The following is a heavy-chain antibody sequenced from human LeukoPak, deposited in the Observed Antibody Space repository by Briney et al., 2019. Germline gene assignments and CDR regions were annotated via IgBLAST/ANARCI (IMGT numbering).Heavy chain of an antibody. J-gene: IGHJ6*03. V-gene: IGHV4-39*01. CDR3: ARHVRPGYYYYYMDV. Sequence: SETLSLTCTVSGGPISSSSYYWGWIRQPPGKGLEWIGSIYYSGSTYYNPSLKSRVTISVDTSKNQFSLKLSSVTAADTAVYYCARHVRPGYYYYYMDVWGKGTTVTVSS. CDR1: GGPISSSSYY. D-gene: IGHD3-10*02. CDR2: IYYSGST.